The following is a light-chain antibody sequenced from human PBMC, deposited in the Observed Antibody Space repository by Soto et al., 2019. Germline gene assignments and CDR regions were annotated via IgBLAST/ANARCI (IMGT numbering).Light chain of an antibody. V-gene: IGKV2-28*01. CDR1: QSLLQSNGFHY. J-gene: IGKJ2*01. Sequence: DLVMTQSPLSLPVTPGEPASISCRSSQSLLQSNGFHYLDWYLQKQGQSPQLLIYLGSNRASGVPYRFSGTGSGTDFTLTISRVEAGDVVIYYCIQDLQSPQHTVRQGTKLEIK. CDR3: IQDLQSPQHT. CDR2: LGS.